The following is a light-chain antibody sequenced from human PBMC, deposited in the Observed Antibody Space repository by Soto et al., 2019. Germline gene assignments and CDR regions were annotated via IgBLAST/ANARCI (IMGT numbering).Light chain of an antibody. V-gene: IGKV3-20*01. CDR1: QTLRRAY. CDR2: GAS. CDR3: HQYDNAPQT. Sequence: EIVLMQSPGTLSLSPGERATLSCRASQTLRRAYIAWYQQKPGQAPRVLIYGASKRATGIPDRFSGSGSGTDFSLTISRLEPEDFAVYYCHQYDNAPQTYGQGTKVDIK. J-gene: IGKJ2*01.